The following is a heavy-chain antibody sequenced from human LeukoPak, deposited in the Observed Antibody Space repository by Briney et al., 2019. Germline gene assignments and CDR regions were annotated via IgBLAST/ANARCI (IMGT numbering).Heavy chain of an antibody. Sequence: GGSLRLSCAASGFTFDDYAMNWVRQAPGKGLEWVSLISGDGGRTFYADSVKGRFTISRDNSKNSLYLEMNSMRTEDTALYYCAKDLASVYDAFNMWGQGTMVSVSS. CDR1: GFTFDDYA. J-gene: IGHJ3*02. CDR3: AKDLASVYDAFNM. CDR2: ISGDGGRT. V-gene: IGHV3-43*02.